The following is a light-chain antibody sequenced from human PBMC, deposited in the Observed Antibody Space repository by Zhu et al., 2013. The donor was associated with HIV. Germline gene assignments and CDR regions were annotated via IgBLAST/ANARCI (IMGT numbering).Light chain of an antibody. CDR1: QSVSNSF. CDR2: GAS. J-gene: IGKJ4*01. Sequence: DIVLTQSPGTLSLSPGDRATLSCRASQSVSNSFLAWYQQKPGQAPRLLIYGASTRATGTPDRFSGRGSETEFTFTISSLESEDFAVYYCQQYYDRPLTFGGGT. V-gene: IGKV3-20*01. CDR3: QQYYDRPLT.